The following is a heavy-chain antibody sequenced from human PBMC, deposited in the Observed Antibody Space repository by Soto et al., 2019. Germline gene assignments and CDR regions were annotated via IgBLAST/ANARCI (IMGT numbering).Heavy chain of an antibody. D-gene: IGHD6-19*01. Sequence: GGSLRLSCAASGFTFSSYAMSWVRQAPGKGLEWVSAISGSGGSTYYADSVKGRFTISRDNSKNTLYMQMNRLRAEDKAVYYCEKDLYRSGWFDAFDIWGQGTMVTV. CDR2: ISGSGGST. V-gene: IGHV3-23*01. J-gene: IGHJ3*02. CDR3: EKDLYRSGWFDAFDI. CDR1: GFTFSSYA.